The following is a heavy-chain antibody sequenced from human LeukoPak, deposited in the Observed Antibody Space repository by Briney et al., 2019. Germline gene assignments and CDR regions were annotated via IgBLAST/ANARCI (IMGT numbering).Heavy chain of an antibody. V-gene: IGHV4-39*01. CDR1: GDSISRSDSY. J-gene: IGHJ1*01. CDR3: ARRSYYDGSGYLE. Sequence: KPSETLSLTCSVSGDSISRSDSYWDWIRQPPGKGLEWIGSHYYTGRTYYRPSLKSRDTLSVDTSNNQFSLNLRSVTAVDTAVYYCARRSYYDGSGYLEWGQGTLLSVSS. D-gene: IGHD3-22*01. CDR2: HYYTGRT.